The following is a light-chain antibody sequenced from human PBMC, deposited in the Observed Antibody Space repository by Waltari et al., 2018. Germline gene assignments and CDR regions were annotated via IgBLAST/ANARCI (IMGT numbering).Light chain of an antibody. Sequence: QSVLTQPPSVSAAPGQRASISSTGTKSNHGAGHDAHWYQQLPGTAPKLLIYGNSNRPSGVPDRFSGSKSGTSASLAITGLQAEDEADYYCQSYDSSLSGYVFGTGTKVTVL. V-gene: IGLV1-40*01. CDR1: KSNHGAGHD. CDR2: GNS. CDR3: QSYDSSLSGYV. J-gene: IGLJ1*01.